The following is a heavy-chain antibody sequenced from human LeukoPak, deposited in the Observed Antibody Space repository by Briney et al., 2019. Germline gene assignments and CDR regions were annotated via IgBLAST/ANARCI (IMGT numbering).Heavy chain of an antibody. J-gene: IGHJ4*02. V-gene: IGHV4-31*03. CDR1: GVSISSGGYY. CDR3: ATQASSTEGPFAF. CDR2: IYYGGST. Sequence: PSQTLSLTCTVSGVSISSGGYYWHWIRQHPGKGLEWIAYIYYGGSTYHNPSLKSRLSISVDTSKNQFSLQLTSVTAADTAMYYCATQASSTEGPFAFWGQGTLVTVSS.